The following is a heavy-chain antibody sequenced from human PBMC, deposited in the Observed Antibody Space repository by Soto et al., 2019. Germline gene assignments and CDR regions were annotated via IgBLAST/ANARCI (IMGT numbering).Heavy chain of an antibody. CDR2: ISGSGGST. CDR3: AKDGGRDYGDYAKDY. V-gene: IGHV3-23*01. Sequence: GGSLRLSCAASGFTFSSYAMSWVRQAPGKGLEWVSAISGSGGSTYYADSVKGRFTISRDNSENTLYLQMNSLRAEDTAVYYCAKDGGRDYGDYAKDYWGQGTLVTVSS. CDR1: GFTFSSYA. J-gene: IGHJ4*02. D-gene: IGHD4-17*01.